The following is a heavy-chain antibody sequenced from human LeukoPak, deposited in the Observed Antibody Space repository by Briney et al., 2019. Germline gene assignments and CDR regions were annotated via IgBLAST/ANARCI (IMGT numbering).Heavy chain of an antibody. D-gene: IGHD1-26*01. CDR3: AGLVGRYNSGLYYYYFDY. CDR1: GDSINSLDL. J-gene: IGHJ4*02. CDR2: MYLSGTT. V-gene: IGHV4-4*02. Sequence: SETLSLTCTVSGDSINSLDLWSWVRQPPGKGLEWIGEMYLSGTTHSNPSVKSRVTISIDKSKNQFFLNLSSVTAADTAVYYCAGLVGRYNSGLYYYYFDYWGQGTLVTVSS.